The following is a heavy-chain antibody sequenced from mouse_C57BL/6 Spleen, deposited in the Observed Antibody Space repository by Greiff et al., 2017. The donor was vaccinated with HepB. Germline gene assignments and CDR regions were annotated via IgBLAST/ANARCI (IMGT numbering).Heavy chain of an antibody. D-gene: IGHD1-1*01. CDR1: GYTFTSYW. J-gene: IGHJ2*01. CDR3: ASLYYGSSYFDY. Sequence: QVQLQHPGAELVKPGASVKMSCKASGYTFTSYWITWVKQRPGQGLEWIGDIYPGSGSTNYNEKFKSKATLTVDTSSSTAYMQLSSLTSEDSAVYYCASLYYGSSYFDYWGQGTTLTVSS. V-gene: IGHV1-55*01. CDR2: IYPGSGST.